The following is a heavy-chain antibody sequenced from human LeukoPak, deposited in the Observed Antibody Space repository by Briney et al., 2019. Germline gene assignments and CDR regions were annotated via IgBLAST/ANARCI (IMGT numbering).Heavy chain of an antibody. Sequence: SETLSLTCTVSGGSIRGSYYYWSWIRQPPGKGLEWIGEINHSGSTNYNPSLKSRVTISVDTSKNQFSLKLSSVTAADTAVYYCARGPFIYCSGGSCYSYYYYYGMDVWGQGTTVTVSS. V-gene: IGHV4-34*01. CDR1: GGSIRGSYYY. J-gene: IGHJ6*02. CDR2: INHSGST. D-gene: IGHD2-15*01. CDR3: ARGPFIYCSGGSCYSYYYYYGMDV.